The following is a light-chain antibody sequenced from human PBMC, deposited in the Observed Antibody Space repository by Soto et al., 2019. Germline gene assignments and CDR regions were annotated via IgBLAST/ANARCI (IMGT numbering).Light chain of an antibody. CDR3: QQYNNWPWT. Sequence: EILMTQSPATLSVSPGERSTLSCRASQSARSSLAWYQQKPGQAPRLLIYGASTRATGIPARFSGSGSGTDFTLTISGLQSEDSAVYYCQQYNNWPWTFGPGTKVDIK. V-gene: IGKV3-15*01. CDR2: GAS. CDR1: QSARSS. J-gene: IGKJ1*01.